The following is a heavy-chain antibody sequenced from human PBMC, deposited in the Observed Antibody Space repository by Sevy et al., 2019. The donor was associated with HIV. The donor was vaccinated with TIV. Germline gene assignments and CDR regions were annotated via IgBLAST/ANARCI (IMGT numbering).Heavy chain of an antibody. J-gene: IGHJ4*02. CDR3: ALYNSMRFDN. V-gene: IGHV3-23*01. Sequence: GGSLRLSCAASGFTFSSYPMSWVRQAPGQGLKWVSTISTSVGGTYYADSVKGRFTISRDNAKNTLYLQMNSLRDEDTAVYYCALYNSMRFDNWGQGTLVTVSS. CDR1: GFTFSSYP. D-gene: IGHD2-2*01. CDR2: ISTSVGGT.